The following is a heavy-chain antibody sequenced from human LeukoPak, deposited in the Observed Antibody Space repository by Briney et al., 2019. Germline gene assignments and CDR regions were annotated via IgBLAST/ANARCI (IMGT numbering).Heavy chain of an antibody. CDR1: GFTFSSYA. CDR2: ISGSGGST. Sequence: GGSLRLSCAASGFTFSSYAMSWVRQAPGKGLEWVSVISGSGGSTYYADSVKGRFTISRDNSKSTLYLQMNSLRAEDTAVYYCARGINYVDYWGQGTLVTVSS. V-gene: IGHV3-23*01. CDR3: ARGINYVDY. J-gene: IGHJ4*02.